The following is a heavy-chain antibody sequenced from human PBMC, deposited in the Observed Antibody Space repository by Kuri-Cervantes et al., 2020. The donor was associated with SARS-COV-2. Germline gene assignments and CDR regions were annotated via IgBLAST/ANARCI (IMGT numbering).Heavy chain of an antibody. CDR3: ARLSLGPAVTGGFDI. D-gene: IGHD4-17*01. Sequence: GSLRLSCNVSGGSISSTSSYWGWVRQPPGKGLEWIATIFYSGSIYYNLSLRGRVTISVDTSNNPFSLKVASVTAADTAVYYCARLSLGPAVTGGFDIWGQGTMVTVSS. V-gene: IGHV4-39*01. CDR1: GGSISSTSSY. J-gene: IGHJ3*02. CDR2: IFYSGSI.